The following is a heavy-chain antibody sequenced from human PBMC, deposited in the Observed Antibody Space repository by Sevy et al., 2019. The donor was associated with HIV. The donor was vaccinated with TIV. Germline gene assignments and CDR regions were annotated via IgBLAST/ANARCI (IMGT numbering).Heavy chain of an antibody. J-gene: IGHJ5*02. Sequence: ASVKVSCKASGGTFSSYAISWVRQAPGQGLEWMGGIIPIFGTANYAQKFQGRVTITADESTSTAYMELSSLRSEDTAVYYCTAVGLRYWSASSTYQGDWFDPWGQGTLVTVSS. D-gene: IGHD2-15*01. CDR3: TAVGLRYWSASSTYQGDWFDP. CDR1: GGTFSSYA. V-gene: IGHV1-69*13. CDR2: IIPIFGTA.